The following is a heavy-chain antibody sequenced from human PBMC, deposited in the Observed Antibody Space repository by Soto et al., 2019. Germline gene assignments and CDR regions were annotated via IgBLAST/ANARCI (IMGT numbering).Heavy chain of an antibody. CDR1: GGSISFDDYY. J-gene: IGHJ6*01. D-gene: IGHD1-1*01. V-gene: IGHV4-30-4*01. CDR3: ATLGRRPGSTGDLSYYFGMDV. CDR2: IYYSGTT. Sequence: SETLCITCSFSGGSISFDDYYWSGIRQPPGKGMDRIGYIYYSGTTYYNSSLKSRVTISVDTSKNQFSLKLSSVTAADTAVYHCATLGRRPGSTGDLSYYFGMDVWGQGTTVTVSS.